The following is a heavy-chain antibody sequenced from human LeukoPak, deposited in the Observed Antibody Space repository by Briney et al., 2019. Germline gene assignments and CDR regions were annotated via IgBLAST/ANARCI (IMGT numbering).Heavy chain of an antibody. J-gene: IGHJ4*02. V-gene: IGHV3-30-3*01. D-gene: IGHD2-15*01. CDR3: ARAGGNRGFDY. CDR1: GFTFSSYA. Sequence: GGSLRLSCAASGFTFSSYAMRWVRQAPGKGLEWVAVISYDGSNKYYADSVKGRFTISRDNSKNTLYLQMNSLRAEDTAVYYCARAGGNRGFDYWGQGTLVTVSS. CDR2: ISYDGSNK.